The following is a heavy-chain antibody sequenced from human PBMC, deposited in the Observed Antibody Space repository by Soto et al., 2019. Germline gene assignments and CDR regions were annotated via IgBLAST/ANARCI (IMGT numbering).Heavy chain of an antibody. D-gene: IGHD6-13*01. V-gene: IGHV3-23*01. CDR2: ISGSGGST. CDR1: GFTFSSYA. Sequence: GGSLRLSCAASGFTFSSYAMSWVRHAPGKGLEWVSAISGSGGSTYYADSVKGRFTISRDNSKNTLYLQMNSLRAEDTAVYYCAKVGHGYSSSWTDYWGQGTLVTVSS. J-gene: IGHJ4*02. CDR3: AKVGHGYSSSWTDY.